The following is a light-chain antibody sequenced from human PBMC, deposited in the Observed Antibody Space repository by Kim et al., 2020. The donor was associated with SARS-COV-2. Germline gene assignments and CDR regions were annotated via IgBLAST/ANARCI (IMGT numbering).Light chain of an antibody. J-gene: IGKJ2*01. CDR1: QSVSSN. V-gene: IGKV3-15*01. Sequence: DIVMTQSPATLSVSPGERATLSCRASQSVSSNLAWYQQKPGQAPRILVYGASTRATGIPVRFSGSGSGTEFTLTISSLQSEDFAVYYCQQYNDCPWTFGQGTKLEIK. CDR3: QQYNDCPWT. CDR2: GAS.